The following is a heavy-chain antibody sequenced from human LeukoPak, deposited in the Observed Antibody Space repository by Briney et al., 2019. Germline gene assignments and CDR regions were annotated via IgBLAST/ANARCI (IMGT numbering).Heavy chain of an antibody. CDR3: ARVTSWYRLDY. J-gene: IGHJ4*02. CDR2: IYNSENT. CDR1: GGSISSYY. V-gene: IGHV4-59*01. D-gene: IGHD2-2*01. Sequence: PSETVSLTCTVSGGSISSYYWSWIRQPPGKGLEWIGYIYNSENTNYNPSLKSRVTISVDTSKNQFSLKLSSVTAADTAVYYCARVTSWYRLDYWGQGTLVTVSS.